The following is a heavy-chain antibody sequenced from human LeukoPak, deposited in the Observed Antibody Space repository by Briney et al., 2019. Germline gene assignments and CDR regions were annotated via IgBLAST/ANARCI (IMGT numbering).Heavy chain of an antibody. V-gene: IGHV3-23*01. CDR3: ARGGDISTAGDAEYFQH. Sequence: GTSLRLSCAASGFTFSSYAMNWVRQAPGKGLEWVSVISGSGGSTDYADSVKGRFTISRDNSKNTLYLQMNSLRAEDTAAYYCARGGDISTAGDAEYFQHWGQGTLVTVSS. CDR1: GFTFSSYA. D-gene: IGHD3-10*01. J-gene: IGHJ1*01. CDR2: ISGSGGST.